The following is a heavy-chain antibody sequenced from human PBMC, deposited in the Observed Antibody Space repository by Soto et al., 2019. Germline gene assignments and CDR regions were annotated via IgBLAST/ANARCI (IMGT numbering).Heavy chain of an antibody. CDR1: GFTFSSYG. CDR2: ISYDGSNK. J-gene: IGHJ4*02. D-gene: IGHD3-3*01. CDR3: AKDGDSYYNFWSDYSPFDY. Sequence: QVQLVESGGGVVQPGRSLRLSCAASGFTFSSYGMHWVRQAPGTGLEWVAIISYDGSNKYYADSVKGRFTISRDNSKNTLYLQMNSLRAEDTAVYYCAKDGDSYYNFWSDYSPFDYWGQGTLVTVSS. V-gene: IGHV3-30*18.